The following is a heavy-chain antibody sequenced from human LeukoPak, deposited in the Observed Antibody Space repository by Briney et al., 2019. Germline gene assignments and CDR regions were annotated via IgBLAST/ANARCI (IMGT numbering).Heavy chain of an antibody. D-gene: IGHD2-2*01. Sequence: ASVKVSCKASGYKFRDYTIQWVRQAPGQSFEWMGWINPRNGDMKYSQRLQDRVTLTSDTSANTAFMELTRLRSDDTAVYYCARPYCSSGSCYSRFDYWGQGTLVTVSS. J-gene: IGHJ4*02. CDR2: INPRNGDM. CDR1: GYKFRDYT. CDR3: ARPYCSSGSCYSRFDY. V-gene: IGHV1-3*01.